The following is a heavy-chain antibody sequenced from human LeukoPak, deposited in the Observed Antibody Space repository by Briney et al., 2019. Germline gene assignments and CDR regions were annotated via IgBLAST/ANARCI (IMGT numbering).Heavy chain of an antibody. Sequence: SCKASGYTFTSYYMHWVRQAPGKGLEWVAVTNGDGGRQYYADSVKDRFIISRDDSRNTLYVQMNNLRAEDTAVYYCATGSGNYYGHWGQGTLVTVSS. CDR1: GYTFTSYY. D-gene: IGHD3-22*01. CDR2: TNGDGGRQ. J-gene: IGHJ4*02. V-gene: IGHV3-33*01. CDR3: ATGSGNYYGH.